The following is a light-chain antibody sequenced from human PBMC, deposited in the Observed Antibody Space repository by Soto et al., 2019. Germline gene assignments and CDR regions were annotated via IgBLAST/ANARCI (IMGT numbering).Light chain of an antibody. V-gene: IGKV3-20*01. CDR1: QCVSNNY. CDR3: QQYCTSPRM. Sequence: IVLTQSPGTLSFSPGDTAALSCRASQCVSNNYLAWYQQKPGQAPRLLIYGASSRATGIPDRFSGSASGTDLSHTISILEPEDFRVYYCQQYCTSPRMVGQGTKVEIK. CDR2: GAS. J-gene: IGKJ1*01.